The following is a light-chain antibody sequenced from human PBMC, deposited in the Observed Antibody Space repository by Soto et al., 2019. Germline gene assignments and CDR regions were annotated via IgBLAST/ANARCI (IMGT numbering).Light chain of an antibody. CDR1: QSISSR. V-gene: IGKV1-5*01. CDR3: QQYKSDPWP. CDR2: DAS. J-gene: IGKJ1*01. Sequence: DIQMTQSPSTLSASVGDRVTITRRASQSISSRVAWYQQKPGKAPKLLIYDASSVQRGVPSKFNGSGSGTEFTLSINSVKAADFATYHCQQYKSDPWPFGQGTKVDIK.